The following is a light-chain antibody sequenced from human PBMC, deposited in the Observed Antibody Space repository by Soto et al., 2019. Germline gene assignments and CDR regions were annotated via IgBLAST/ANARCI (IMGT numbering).Light chain of an antibody. CDR1: QSISDY. CDR2: AAS. CDR3: QQSYTSPFT. V-gene: IGKV1-39*01. Sequence: DIQMTQSPSSLSASVGDRVTITCRASQSISDYLNWYQQKPGNAPKLLIYAASSLQSGVPSRFSGSGSGTDFTLTVSRLQPEDFATYYCQQSYTSPFTFCPGTKVDIK. J-gene: IGKJ3*01.